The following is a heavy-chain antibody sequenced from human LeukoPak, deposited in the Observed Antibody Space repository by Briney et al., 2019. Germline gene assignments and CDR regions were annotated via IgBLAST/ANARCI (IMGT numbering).Heavy chain of an antibody. CDR2: IYYSGST. J-gene: IGHJ5*02. D-gene: IGHD6-13*01. CDR3: ARGVQQLGTYNWFDP. V-gene: IGHV4-39*07. CDR1: GGSISSSSYY. Sequence: SETLSLTCTVSGGSISSSSYYWGWIRQPPGKGLEWIGSIYYSGSTNYNPSLKSRVTISVDTSKNQFSLKLSSVTAADTAVYYCARGVQQLGTYNWFDPWGQGTLVTVSS.